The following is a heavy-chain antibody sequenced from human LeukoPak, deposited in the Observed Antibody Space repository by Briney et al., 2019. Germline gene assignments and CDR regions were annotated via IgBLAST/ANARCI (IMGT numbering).Heavy chain of an antibody. CDR3: GRVGGSYGFRTFDF. D-gene: IGHD5-18*01. J-gene: IGHJ4*02. CDR2: ISSSGSSI. Sequence: LGGSLRLSCAASGFTFSSYEMSWVRQAPGKGLEWVSYISSSGSSIYYADSVKGRFTISRDNAKNSLYLQMNSLRAEHTAIYYCGRVGGSYGFRTFDFWGQGTLVTVSS. CDR1: GFTFSSYE. V-gene: IGHV3-48*03.